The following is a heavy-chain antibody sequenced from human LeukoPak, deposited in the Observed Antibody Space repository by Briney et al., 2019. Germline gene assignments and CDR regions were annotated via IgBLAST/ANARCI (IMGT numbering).Heavy chain of an antibody. V-gene: IGHV3-33*01. CDR2: IWYDGSKN. CDR1: GFTFSSYG. CDR3: ARVATSSLDY. Sequence: PGRSRRLSCAASGFTFSSYGMHWVRQAPGKGLEWVALIWYDGSKNYYGESVKGRFTISRDNVQNTLHLQMNSLRAEDTAVYYCARVATSSLDYWGQGTLVTVSS. D-gene: IGHD2-2*01. J-gene: IGHJ4*02.